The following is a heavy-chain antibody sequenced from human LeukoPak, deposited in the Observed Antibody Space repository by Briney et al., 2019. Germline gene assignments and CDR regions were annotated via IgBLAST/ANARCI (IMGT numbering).Heavy chain of an antibody. Sequence: SVKVSCKASGGSFSSYAMNWVRQAPGQGLEWMGAIIPTIGAANYAQNFEGRVTITTDESTNTAYMEINNLRFDDTAVYYCARSQELVTMDDACDSWGQGTLVTVST. J-gene: IGHJ3*02. CDR3: ARSQELVTMDDACDS. V-gene: IGHV1-69*05. CDR1: GGSFSSYA. CDR2: IIPTIGAA. D-gene: IGHD3-9*01.